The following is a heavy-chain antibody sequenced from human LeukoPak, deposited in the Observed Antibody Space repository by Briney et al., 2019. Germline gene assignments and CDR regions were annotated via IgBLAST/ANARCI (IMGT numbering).Heavy chain of an antibody. CDR1: GFTFSRHG. V-gene: IGHV3-33*07. D-gene: IGHD6-13*01. CDR2: IWYDGSKK. J-gene: IGHJ4*02. Sequence: GGSLRLSCATSGFTFSRHGSYWVRQAPGKGLEWVAVIWYDGSKKYYADSVKGRSTISRDNSKNTLYLEMNSLRAEDTAVYYCARDVSYNSLDSWGQGTLVTVSS. CDR3: ARDVSYNSLDS.